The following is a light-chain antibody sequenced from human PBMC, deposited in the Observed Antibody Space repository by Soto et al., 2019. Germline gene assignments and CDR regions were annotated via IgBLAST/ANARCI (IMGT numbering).Light chain of an antibody. V-gene: IGKV3-11*01. CDR3: QQRSNWLT. CDR2: DAS. CDR1: QSVSSY. J-gene: IGKJ4*01. Sequence: EIVLTQSPATLSLSPGERATLSCRASQSVSSYLAWYQKKPGQAPRLLIHDASNRATGIPARFSGSGSGTDFTLTISSLESEDFAVYYCQQRSNWLTFGGGTKVEIK.